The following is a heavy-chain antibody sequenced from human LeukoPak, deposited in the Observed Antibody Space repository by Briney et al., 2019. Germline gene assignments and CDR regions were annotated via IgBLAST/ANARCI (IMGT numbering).Heavy chain of an antibody. D-gene: IGHD2-2*01. CDR1: GFTFSDYY. J-gene: IGHJ3*02. CDR2: ISSSGSTI. V-gene: IGHV3-11*01. Sequence: GGSLRLSCAAYGFTFSDYYMSWIRQAPGKGLEWVSYISSSGSTIYYADSVKGRFTISRDNAKNSLYLQMNSLRAEDTAVYYCARDYSSTSRNAFDIWGQGTMVTVSS. CDR3: ARDYSSTSRNAFDI.